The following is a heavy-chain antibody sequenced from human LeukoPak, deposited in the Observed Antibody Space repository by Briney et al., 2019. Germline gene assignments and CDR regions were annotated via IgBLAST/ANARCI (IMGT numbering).Heavy chain of an antibody. CDR2: ISGTGSST. Sequence: GGSLRLSCEASGFTFGNYAMNWVRQAPGKGLEWVSTISGTGSSTYYADSAKGRFTISRDNSKDTLFLQLNSLTAADTAMYYCASAVGDFVWGSYRPESTRFDYWGQGTLVTVSS. D-gene: IGHD3-16*02. CDR1: GFTFGNYA. J-gene: IGHJ4*02. CDR3: ASAVGDFVWGSYRPESTRFDY. V-gene: IGHV3-23*01.